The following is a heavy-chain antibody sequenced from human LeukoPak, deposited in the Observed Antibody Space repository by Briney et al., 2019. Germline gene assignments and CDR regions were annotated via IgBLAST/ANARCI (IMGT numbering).Heavy chain of an antibody. J-gene: IGHJ4*02. V-gene: IGHV4-34*01. CDR1: GGSFSGYY. Sequence: PSETLSLTCAVYGGSFSGYYWSWIRQPPGKGLEWIGEINHSGSTNYNPSLKSRVTISVDTSKNQFSLKLSSVTAADTAVYYCARGLFSGPPPLYWGQGTLVTVSS. D-gene: IGHD1-26*01. CDR2: INHSGST. CDR3: ARGLFSGPPPLY.